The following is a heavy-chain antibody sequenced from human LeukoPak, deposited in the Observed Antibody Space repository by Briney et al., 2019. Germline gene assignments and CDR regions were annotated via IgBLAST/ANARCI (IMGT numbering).Heavy chain of an antibody. J-gene: IGHJ4*02. CDR1: GGSLSGYY. V-gene: IGHV4-34*01. CDR3: ARVAAAGTDYFDY. D-gene: IGHD6-13*01. Sequence: SETLSLTCAVYGGSLSGYYWNWIRQTPGKGLEWIGEINHSGSTNYNPSLKSRVTIPVDTSKNQFSLKLSSVTAADTAVYCCARVAAAGTDYFDYWGRGTLVTVSS. CDR2: INHSGST.